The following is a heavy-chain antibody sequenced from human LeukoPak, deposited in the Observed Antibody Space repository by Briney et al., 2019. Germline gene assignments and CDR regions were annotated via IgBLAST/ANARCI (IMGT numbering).Heavy chain of an antibody. V-gene: IGHV1-46*01. CDR2: INPSGGST. CDR3: ARGLHNNYAFDI. CDR1: GYTFTGYY. J-gene: IGHJ3*02. Sequence: GASVKVSCTASGYTFTGYYMHWVRQAPGQGLEWMGIINPSGGSTSYAQKFQGRVTMTRDTSTSTVYMELSSLRSEDTAVYYCARGLHNNYAFDIWGQGTMVTVSS. D-gene: IGHD1-1*01.